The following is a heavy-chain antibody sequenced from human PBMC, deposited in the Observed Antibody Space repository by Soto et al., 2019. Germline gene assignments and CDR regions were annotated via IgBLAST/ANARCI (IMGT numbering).Heavy chain of an antibody. CDR2: IVVGSGNI. V-gene: IGHV1-58*02. D-gene: IGHD3-10*01. CDR3: ARLPPRVRGGYYYYGMDV. CDR1: GFTFTSSA. J-gene: IGHJ6*02. Sequence: GASVKVSCKASGFTFTSSAMQWVRQARGQRLEWIGWIVVGSGNINYAQKFQERVTITRDMSTSTAYMELSSLRSEDTAVYYCARLPPRVRGGYYYYGMDVWGQGTTVTVS.